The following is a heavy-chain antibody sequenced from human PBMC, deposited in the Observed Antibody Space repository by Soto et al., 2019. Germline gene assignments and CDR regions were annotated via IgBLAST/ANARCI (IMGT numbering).Heavy chain of an antibody. CDR1: GYTFTSYD. J-gene: IGHJ4*02. Sequence: ASVKVSCKASGYTFTSYDINWVRQATGQGLEWMGWMNPNSGNTGYAQKFQGRVTMTRNTSISTAYMELSSLRSEDTAVYYCARGGRGYYDSSGYSFDYWGQGTLVTVSS. V-gene: IGHV1-8*01. CDR3: ARGGRGYYDSSGYSFDY. D-gene: IGHD3-22*01. CDR2: MNPNSGNT.